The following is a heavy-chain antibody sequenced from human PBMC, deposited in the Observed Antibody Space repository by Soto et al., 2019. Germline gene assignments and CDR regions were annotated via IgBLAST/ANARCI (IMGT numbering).Heavy chain of an antibody. Sequence: EVQLVESGGGLVQPGGSLRLSCAASGFTFSSYWMSWVRQAPGKGLEWVANIKQDGSEKYYVDSVKGRFTISRDNAKNSSYMQMNSLRAEDTAVYYCASPTRSAFDIWGQGTMVTVSS. V-gene: IGHV3-7*01. D-gene: IGHD4-17*01. CDR3: ASPTRSAFDI. CDR2: IKQDGSEK. J-gene: IGHJ3*02. CDR1: GFTFSSYW.